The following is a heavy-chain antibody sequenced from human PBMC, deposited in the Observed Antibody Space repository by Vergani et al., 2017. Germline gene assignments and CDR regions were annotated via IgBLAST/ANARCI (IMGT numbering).Heavy chain of an antibody. J-gene: IGHJ4*02. V-gene: IGHV3-23*01. Sequence: EVQLLESGGGLVQPGGSLRLSCAASGFTFSSYAMSWVRQAPGKGLEWVSAISGSGGSTYYAGSVKGRFTISRDNSKNTLYLQMNILRAEDTAVYYCAKDIISGYHWHFDYWGQGTLVTVSS. CDR2: ISGSGGST. D-gene: IGHD3-22*01. CDR1: GFTFSSYA. CDR3: AKDIISGYHWHFDY.